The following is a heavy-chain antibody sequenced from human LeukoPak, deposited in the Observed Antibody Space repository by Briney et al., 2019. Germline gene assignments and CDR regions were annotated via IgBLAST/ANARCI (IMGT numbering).Heavy chain of an antibody. Sequence: ASVKVSCKASVYTFTGYYMHWVRQAPGQGREWMGCINPNSGDTDYAQRCQVRVTMTRHTSSSTAYMELSGLRSDDTAVYYCARDYSDQTNLVWFDPWGQGTLVTVSS. CDR3: ARDYSDQTNLVWFDP. CDR1: VYTFTGYY. D-gene: IGHD2-21*01. J-gene: IGHJ5*02. CDR2: INPNSGDT. V-gene: IGHV1-2*02.